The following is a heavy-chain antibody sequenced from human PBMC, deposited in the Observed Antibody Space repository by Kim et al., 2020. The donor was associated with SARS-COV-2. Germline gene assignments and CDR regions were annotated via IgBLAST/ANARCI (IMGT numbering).Heavy chain of an antibody. J-gene: IGHJ6*02. CDR2: ISSSSSYI. CDR1: GFTFSSYS. Sequence: GGSLRLSCAASGFTFSSYSMNWVRQAPGKGLEWVSSISSSSSYIYYADSVKGRFTISRDNAKNSLYLQMNSLRAEDTAVYYCAREVRELRYFDWYPVDYYYYGMDVWGQGTTVTVSS. V-gene: IGHV3-21*01. D-gene: IGHD3-9*01. CDR3: AREVRELRYFDWYPVDYYYYGMDV.